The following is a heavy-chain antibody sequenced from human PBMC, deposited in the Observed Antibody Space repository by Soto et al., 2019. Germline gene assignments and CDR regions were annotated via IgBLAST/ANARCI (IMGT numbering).Heavy chain of an antibody. D-gene: IGHD3-3*01. V-gene: IGHV4-31*03. CDR2: IYYSGST. J-gene: IGHJ5*01. Sequence: QVQLQESGPGLVKPSQTLSLTCTVSGGSISSGGYYWSWIRQHPGKGLEWIGYIYYSGSTYYNPSLKSRVTRLVDTSKSRFSLKLSSVTAADTAVYDCARVLGPEYDWFDSWGQGTLVTVSS. CDR3: ARVLGPEYDWFDS. CDR1: GGSISSGGYY.